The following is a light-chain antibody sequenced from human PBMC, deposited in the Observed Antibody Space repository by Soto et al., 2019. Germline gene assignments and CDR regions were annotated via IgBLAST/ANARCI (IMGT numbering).Light chain of an antibody. V-gene: IGKV3-20*01. CDR3: QHYGTSPGT. Sequence: ENVFTQSPGTLSLSPGERATLSCRASQSVSSSYLVWYQQKPGQAPRLLIYGASSRATGIPDRFSGSGSGTDFTLTITRLEPEDFAVYDCQHYGTSPGTFGQGTKVDIK. J-gene: IGKJ1*01. CDR1: QSVSSSY. CDR2: GAS.